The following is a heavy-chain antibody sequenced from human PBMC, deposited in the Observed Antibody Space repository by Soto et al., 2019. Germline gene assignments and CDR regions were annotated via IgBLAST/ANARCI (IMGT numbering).Heavy chain of an antibody. V-gene: IGHV6-1*01. CDR1: GDSVSSNSAA. CDR3: ASLRDDFWSGDGYYYMDV. J-gene: IGHJ6*03. D-gene: IGHD3-3*01. Sequence: PSQTLSLTCAISGDSVSSNSAAWNWIRQSPSRGLEWLGRTYYRSKWYNDYAVSVKSRITINPDTSKNQFSLQLSSVTAADTAVYFCASLRDDFWSGDGYYYMDVWGKGTTVTVSS. CDR2: TYYRSKWYN.